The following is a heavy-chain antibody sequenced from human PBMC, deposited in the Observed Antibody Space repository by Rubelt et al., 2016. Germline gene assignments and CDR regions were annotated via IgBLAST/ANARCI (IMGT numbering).Heavy chain of an antibody. J-gene: IGHJ4*02. V-gene: IGHV3-11*04. D-gene: IGHD4-23*01. CDR1: GGSFSDYY. CDR2: IIGSGNSV. CDR3: VRGGNSQFDY. Sequence: QVQLQQWGAGLLKTSATLSLTCAVYGGSFSDYYWSWIRQSPGKGLEWVSYIIGSGNSVSYLDSVTGRFTMSRDNAKNSLYLQMNNLRAEDTAVYYCVRGGNSQFDYWGQGTLVTVSS.